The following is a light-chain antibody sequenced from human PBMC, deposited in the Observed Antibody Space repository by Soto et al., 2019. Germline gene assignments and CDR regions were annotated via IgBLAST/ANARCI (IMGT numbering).Light chain of an antibody. J-gene: IGKJ4*01. CDR1: QYVANNF. Sequence: EIVLTQSPGTLSLSPGEGATLSCRASQYVANNFLAWYQQRPGQAPRLLIYASSRRATGIPDRFSGSGSGTDFTLTISRVGPEDIAVYFCHQYYSSITFGGGTKVEVK. V-gene: IGKV3-20*01. CDR3: HQYYSSIT. CDR2: ASS.